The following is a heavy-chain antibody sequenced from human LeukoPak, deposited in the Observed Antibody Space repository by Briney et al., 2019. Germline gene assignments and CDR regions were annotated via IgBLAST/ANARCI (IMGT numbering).Heavy chain of an antibody. D-gene: IGHD3-9*01. CDR2: IYSGGST. V-gene: IGHV3-66*01. CDR1: GFTVSSNY. Sequence: GGSLRLSCAASGFTVSSNYMSWVRQAPGRGLEWVSVIYSGGSTCYADSVKGRFTISRDNSKNTLYLQMNSLRAEDTAVYYCARTYYDILTGVNWFDPWGQGTLVTVSS. CDR3: ARTYYDILTGVNWFDP. J-gene: IGHJ5*02.